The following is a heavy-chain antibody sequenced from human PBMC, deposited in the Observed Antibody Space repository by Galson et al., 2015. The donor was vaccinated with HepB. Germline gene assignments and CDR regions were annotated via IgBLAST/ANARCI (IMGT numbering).Heavy chain of an antibody. D-gene: IGHD1-26*01. CDR2: IYSGGST. J-gene: IGHJ4*02. CDR3: ARWGGSYSGFDY. V-gene: IGHV3-53*01. Sequence: SQRLSCAASGFTVSSNYMSWVRQAPGKGLEWVSVIYSGGSTYYADSVKGRFTISRDNSKNTLYLQMNSLRAEDTAVYYCARWGGSYSGFDYWGQGTLVTVSS. CDR1: GFTVSSNY.